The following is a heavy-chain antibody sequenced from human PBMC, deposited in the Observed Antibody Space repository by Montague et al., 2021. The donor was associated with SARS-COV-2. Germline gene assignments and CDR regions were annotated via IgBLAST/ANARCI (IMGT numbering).Heavy chain of an antibody. CDR3: TRDYRSIVGDGLDI. D-gene: IGHD3-16*02. CDR2: ISTSAYTM. J-gene: IGHJ3*02. Sequence: SLRLSCAASGFTFSNYDMNWVRQAPGKGPEWTSYISTSAYTMSYAGSVKGRFTISRDNGKNSLYLQMNSLRVEDTAVYYCTRDYRSIVGDGLDIWGQGTKVTVSS. CDR1: GFTFSNYD. V-gene: IGHV3-48*03.